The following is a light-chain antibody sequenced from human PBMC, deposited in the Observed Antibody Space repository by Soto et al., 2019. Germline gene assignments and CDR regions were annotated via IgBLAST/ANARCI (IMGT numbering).Light chain of an antibody. J-gene: IGKJ4*01. CDR1: QSVGRH. CDR3: QQRNNWPPAT. CDR2: DAS. Sequence: EIVLTQSPATLSLSPGEGATLSCRASQSVGRHLAWYQQKPGQAPRLLIYDASNRATGVPARFSGSGSGTDFTLSISSLEPEDFAVYYCQQRNNWPPATFGGGTKVEIK. V-gene: IGKV3-11*01.